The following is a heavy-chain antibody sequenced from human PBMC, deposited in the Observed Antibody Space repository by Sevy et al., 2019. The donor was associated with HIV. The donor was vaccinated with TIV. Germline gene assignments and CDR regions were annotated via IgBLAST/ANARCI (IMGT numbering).Heavy chain of an antibody. V-gene: IGHV3-74*01. Sequence: GGSLRLSCVVSGFNFSTYWMHWVRQAPGKGLVWVSRINDDGSSTTYADSVKGRFTMSRDNAKNTLYLQMNSLRAEDTAVYYCARDPAPWEVPVDYWGQGTLVTVSS. D-gene: IGHD1-26*01. CDR2: INDDGSST. J-gene: IGHJ4*02. CDR3: ARDPAPWEVPVDY. CDR1: GFNFSTYW.